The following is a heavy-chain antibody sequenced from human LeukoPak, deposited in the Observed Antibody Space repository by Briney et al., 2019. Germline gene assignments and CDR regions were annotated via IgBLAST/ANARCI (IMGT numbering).Heavy chain of an antibody. Sequence: ASVKVSCKASGYTFTTYGISWVRQAPGQGLEWMGWISTYNGNTNYAQKLQGRVSMTTDTSTSTAYMDLRSLRSDDTAVYYCARSGSSGWYGRGDYYYYYMDVWGKGTTVTISS. CDR1: GYTFTTYG. CDR2: ISTYNGNT. V-gene: IGHV1-18*01. D-gene: IGHD6-19*01. CDR3: ARSGSSGWYGRGDYYYYYMDV. J-gene: IGHJ6*03.